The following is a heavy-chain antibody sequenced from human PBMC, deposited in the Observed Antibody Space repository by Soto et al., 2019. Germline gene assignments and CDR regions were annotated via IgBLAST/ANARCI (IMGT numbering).Heavy chain of an antibody. V-gene: IGHV3-23*01. D-gene: IGHD3-3*01. Sequence: EVQVLESGGDLVQPGGSLRLSCAASGFTFSSSVMSWVRQAPGKGLEWVSSVTGNPGSAYYAHSVKGRFTISRDNSRKTLALQMHSLRAEDTALYYCAKTYYDFPSGYYFDYWGQGALVTVSS. CDR1: GFTFSSSV. CDR2: VTGNPGSA. CDR3: AKTYYDFPSGYYFDY. J-gene: IGHJ4*02.